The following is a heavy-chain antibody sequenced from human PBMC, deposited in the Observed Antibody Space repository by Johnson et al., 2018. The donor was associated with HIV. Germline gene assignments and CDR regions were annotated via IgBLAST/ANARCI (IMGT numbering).Heavy chain of an antibody. J-gene: IGHJ3*02. CDR3: SRGARTQQVRLGAFDI. CDR1: GFTFGDYA. CDR2: IRSKAYGGTT. Sequence: VQLVESGGGLVQPGRSLRLSCTASGFTFGDYAMSWVRQAPGKGLEWVGFIRSKAYGGTTDYAASAKGRFSLSRDDSKSIVYLQMNSLKTEDTARYYCSRGARTQQVRLGAFDIWGRGTMVTVSS. V-gene: IGHV3-49*04. D-gene: IGHD5-12*01.